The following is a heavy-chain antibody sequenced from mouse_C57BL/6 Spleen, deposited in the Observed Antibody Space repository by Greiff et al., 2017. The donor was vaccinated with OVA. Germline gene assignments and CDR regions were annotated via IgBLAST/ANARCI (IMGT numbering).Heavy chain of an antibody. CDR3: AREGILGRMPFAY. Sequence: EVQLQQSGPGLVKPSQSLSLTCSVTGYSITSGYYWNWIRQFPGNKLEWMGYISYDGSNNYNPSLKNRISITRDTSKNQFFLKLNSVTTEDTATYYCAREGILGRMPFAYWGQGTLVTVSA. D-gene: IGHD4-1*01. J-gene: IGHJ3*01. CDR2: ISYDGSN. V-gene: IGHV3-6*01. CDR1: GYSITSGYY.